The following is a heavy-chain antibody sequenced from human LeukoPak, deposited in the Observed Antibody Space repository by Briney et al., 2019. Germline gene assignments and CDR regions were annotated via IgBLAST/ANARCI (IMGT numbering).Heavy chain of an antibody. CDR2: IIPIFGTA. D-gene: IGHD3/OR15-3a*01. Sequence: ASVKVSCKASGGTFSSYAISWVRQAPGQGLEWMGRIIPIFGTANYAQKFQGRVTITADKSTSTAYMELSSLRSEDTAVYYCARALSWTSQSYYYMDVWGKGTTVTVSS. CDR1: GGTFSSYA. CDR3: ARALSWTSQSYYYMDV. V-gene: IGHV1-69*06. J-gene: IGHJ6*03.